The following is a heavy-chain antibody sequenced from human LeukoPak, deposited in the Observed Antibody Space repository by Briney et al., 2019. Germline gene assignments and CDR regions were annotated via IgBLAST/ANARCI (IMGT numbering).Heavy chain of an antibody. CDR2: ISAYNGNT. J-gene: IGHJ2*01. Sequence: ASVKVSCKASGYTFTSYGISWVRQAPGQGLEWMGWISAYNGNTNYAQKLQGRVTMTTDTSTSTAYMELRSLRSDDTAVYYCARDLTAVTDWYFDLWGRGTLVTVSS. V-gene: IGHV1-18*01. CDR3: ARDLTAVTDWYFDL. CDR1: GYTFTSYG. D-gene: IGHD4-17*01.